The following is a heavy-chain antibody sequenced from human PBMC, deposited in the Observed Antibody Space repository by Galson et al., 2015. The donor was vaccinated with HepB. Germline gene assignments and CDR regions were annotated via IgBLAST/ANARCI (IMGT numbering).Heavy chain of an antibody. J-gene: IGHJ4*02. CDR1: GLIFGDYA. V-gene: IGHV3-49*03. Sequence: SLRLSCAASGLIFGDYAMSWFRQAPGKGLEWVGFIRSKAYGGTTKFAASVKGRFTISRDDSKSIAYLQMNSLKSEDTAVYYCARVLRPYYDDSSGYGDYWGQGTLVTVSS. CDR3: ARVLRPYYDDSSGYGDY. CDR2: IRSKAYGGTT. D-gene: IGHD3-22*01.